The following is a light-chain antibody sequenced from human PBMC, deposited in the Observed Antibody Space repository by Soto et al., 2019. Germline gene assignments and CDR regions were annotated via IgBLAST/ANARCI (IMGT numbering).Light chain of an antibody. CDR3: QHYNSYSEA. J-gene: IGKJ1*01. V-gene: IGKV1-5*03. Sequence: IWMTQSPSLLSASTGGRVTISCRMSQGISSWLAWYQQKPGKAPKLLIYKASTLKSGVPSRFSGSGSGTEFTLTTSSLQPDDFATYYCQHYNSYSEAFGQGTKVDIK. CDR2: KAS. CDR1: QGISSW.